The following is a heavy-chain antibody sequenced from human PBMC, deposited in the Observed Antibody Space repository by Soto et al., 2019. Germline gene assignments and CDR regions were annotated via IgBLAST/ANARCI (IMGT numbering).Heavy chain of an antibody. CDR3: ALRRHSSTTQTNWFDP. D-gene: IGHD6-13*01. J-gene: IGHJ5*02. V-gene: IGHV2-5*02. CDR2: IYWDDDK. Sequence: QITLKESGPTLVKPTQTLTLTCTFSGFSLSTSGVGVGWIRQPPGKALEWLALIYWDDDKRYSPSLKSRLTITKDTSKNQVVLTMTNMDPVDTATYYCALRRHSSTTQTNWFDPWGQGTLVTVSS. CDR1: GFSLSTSGVG.